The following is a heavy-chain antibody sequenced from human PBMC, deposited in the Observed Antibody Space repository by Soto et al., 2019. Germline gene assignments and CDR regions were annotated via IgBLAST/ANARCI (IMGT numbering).Heavy chain of an antibody. J-gene: IGHJ4*02. Sequence: SGTLSLTCTVSGGSISSYFWSWIRQPQGKGLEWIGYIYYSGSTNYNPSLKSRVTISVDTSKNQFSLKLSSVTAADTAVYYCARGPNYYDSSGYYDYWGQGTLVTVSS. V-gene: IGHV4-59*01. CDR1: GGSISSYF. D-gene: IGHD3-22*01. CDR3: ARGPNYYDSSGYYDY. CDR2: IYYSGST.